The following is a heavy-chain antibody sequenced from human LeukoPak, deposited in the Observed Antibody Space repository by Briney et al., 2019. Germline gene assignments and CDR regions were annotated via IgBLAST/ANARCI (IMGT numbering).Heavy chain of an antibody. CDR3: ARALLRYFDWSQNWFDP. J-gene: IGHJ5*02. CDR2: INPNSGGT. V-gene: IGHV1-2*02. CDR1: GYTFTSYG. D-gene: IGHD3-9*01. Sequence: ASVKVSCKASGYTFTSYGISWVRQAPGQGLEWMGWINPNSGGTNYAQKFQGRVTMTRDTSISTAYMELSRLRSDDTAVYYCARALLRYFDWSQNWFDPWGQGTLVTVSS.